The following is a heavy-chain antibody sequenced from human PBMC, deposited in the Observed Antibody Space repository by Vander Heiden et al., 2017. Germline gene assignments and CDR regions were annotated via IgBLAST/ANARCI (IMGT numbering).Heavy chain of an antibody. CDR1: VAPFPRTSYY. Sequence: QLQLQESGPGWVSLPEPWSLPSLVLVAPFPRTSYYWGWVRPAPGKGLEWIGSVYYSGSTYYNPSLKSRVSISVDTSKNQLSLKLASVTAADTAVYYCARHPRIMITFGGRDYWGQGTLVTVSS. J-gene: IGHJ4*02. CDR3: ARHPRIMITFGGRDY. V-gene: IGHV4-39*01. CDR2: VYYSGST. D-gene: IGHD3-16*01.